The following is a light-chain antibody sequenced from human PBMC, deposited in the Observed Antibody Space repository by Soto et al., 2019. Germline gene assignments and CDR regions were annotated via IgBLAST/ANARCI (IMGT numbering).Light chain of an antibody. CDR1: QSVSSSY. V-gene: IGKV3-20*01. CDR2: GAS. CDR3: QQYGSSPLMDN. J-gene: IGKJ3*01. Sequence: EIVLTQSPGTLSLSPGERATLSCRASQSVSSSYLAWYQQKPGQAPRLLIYGASSRATGIPDRFSGSGSGTDFTLTISRLEPEDFAVYYCQQYGSSPLMDNFGPGTKVDIK.